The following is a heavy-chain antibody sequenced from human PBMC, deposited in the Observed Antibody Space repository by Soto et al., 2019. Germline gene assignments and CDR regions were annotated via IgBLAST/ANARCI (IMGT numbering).Heavy chain of an antibody. CDR3: ARDFRYYYDSSGYTPFDY. J-gene: IGHJ4*02. D-gene: IGHD3-22*01. CDR2: IKQDGSEK. Sequence: GGSLRLSCAASGFTFSSYWMSWVRQAPGKGLEWVANIKQDGSEKYYVDSVKGRFTISRDNAKNSLYLQMNSLRAEDTAVYYCARDFRYYYDSSGYTPFDYWGQGTLVTVSS. CDR1: GFTFSSYW. V-gene: IGHV3-7*01.